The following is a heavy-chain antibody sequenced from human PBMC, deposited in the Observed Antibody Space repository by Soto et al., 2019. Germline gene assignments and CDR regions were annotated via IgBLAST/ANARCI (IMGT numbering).Heavy chain of an antibody. V-gene: IGHV3-74*01. CDR2: INSDGSST. CDR1: GFTFSTYW. D-gene: IGHD1-26*01. CDR3: ARHTGGSYYDY. J-gene: IGHJ4*02. Sequence: GGSLRLSCAASGFTFSTYWMHWVRQAPGKGLVWVSRINSDGSSTTYADSVKGRFTISRDNAKNTLYLQMNSLRAEDTAVYYCARHTGGSYYDYWGQGTLVTVS.